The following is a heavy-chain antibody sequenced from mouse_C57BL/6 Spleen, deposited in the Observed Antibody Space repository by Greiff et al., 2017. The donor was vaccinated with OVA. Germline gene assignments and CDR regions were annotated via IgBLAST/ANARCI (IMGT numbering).Heavy chain of an antibody. D-gene: IGHD1-1*01. J-gene: IGHJ2*01. CDR2: ISDGGSYT. V-gene: IGHV5-4*01. CDR1: GFTFSSYA. CDR3: ARDRKLRDYFDY. Sequence: EVQLQESGGGLVKPGGSLKLSCAASGFTFSSYAMSWVRQTPEKRLEWVATISDGGSYTYYPDNVKGRFTISRDNAKNNLYLQMSHLKSEDTAMYYCARDRKLRDYFDYWGQGTTLTVSS.